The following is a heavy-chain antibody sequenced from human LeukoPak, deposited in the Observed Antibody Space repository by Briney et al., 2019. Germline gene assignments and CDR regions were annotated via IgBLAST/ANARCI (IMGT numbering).Heavy chain of an antibody. Sequence: GSLRLSCAASGFTFSSYSMNWVRQAPGKGLEWVSYISSSSSTIYYADSVKGRFTISRDNAKNSLYLQMNSLRAEDTAVYYCAREGGYSYGDLDYWGQGTLVTVSS. CDR1: GFTFSSYS. CDR3: AREGGYSYGDLDY. CDR2: ISSSSSTI. J-gene: IGHJ4*02. D-gene: IGHD5-18*01. V-gene: IGHV3-48*01.